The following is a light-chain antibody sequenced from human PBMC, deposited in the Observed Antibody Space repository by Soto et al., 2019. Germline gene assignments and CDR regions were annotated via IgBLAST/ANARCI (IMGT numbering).Light chain of an antibody. CDR2: KES. V-gene: IGKV1-5*03. CDR3: QQYDTYWT. Sequence: DIQRTQSPSTLSASVGDRFIITCRASQSISNWLAWYQQKPGKSPNLLIYKESSLKSGVPSRFSGSGSGTEFTLTISSLQPDDFATYYCQQYDTYWTFGPGTKVDIK. J-gene: IGKJ1*01. CDR1: QSISNW.